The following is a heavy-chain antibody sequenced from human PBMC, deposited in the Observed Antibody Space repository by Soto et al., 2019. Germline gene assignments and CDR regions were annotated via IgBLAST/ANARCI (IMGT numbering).Heavy chain of an antibody. CDR1: GGSISTDYW. J-gene: IGHJ4*02. V-gene: IGHV4-4*02. CDR2: VHHIGTT. D-gene: IGHD2-8*01. Sequence: QVQLQESGPGLVKPSGTLSLTCAVSGGSISTDYWWSWVRQPPGKGLEWIGEVHHIGTTNYIQSLKSRVTMSVDKSGNQVSLELTSVAAADTAVYYCARGVSFRWVYWGQGTLVTVSS. CDR3: ARGVSFRWVY.